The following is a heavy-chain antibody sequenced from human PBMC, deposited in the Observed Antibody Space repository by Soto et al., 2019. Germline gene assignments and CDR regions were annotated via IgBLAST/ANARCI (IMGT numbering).Heavy chain of an antibody. J-gene: IGHJ3*02. Sequence: VQLVESGGGVVQPGRSLRLSCAASGFTFSSYAMHWVRQAPGKGLEWVAVISYDGSNKYYADSMKGRFTISRDNSKNTLYMQMNRLRAEDTDVYYCARERITMIVLDAFDIGGQGTMVNVSA. V-gene: IGHV3-30-3*01. CDR2: ISYDGSNK. D-gene: IGHD3-22*01. CDR3: ARERITMIVLDAFDI. CDR1: GFTFSSYA.